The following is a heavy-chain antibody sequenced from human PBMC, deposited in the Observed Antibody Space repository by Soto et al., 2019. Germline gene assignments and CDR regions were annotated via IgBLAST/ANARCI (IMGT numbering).Heavy chain of an antibody. J-gene: IGHJ6*02. CDR1: GGSFTSFI. Sequence: QVQLVQSGAEVKKPGSSVKVSCKASGGSFTSFIVTWVRQAPGQGLEWMGRIIPVLDVEYYAQKFQGRLTTRANKSSATAYLELRSLRSEDTAVCYCANSPTPGSATPSCYGMALWGLGTTVTVSS. CDR3: ANSPTPGSATPSCYGMAL. CDR2: IIPVLDVE. D-gene: IGHD2-15*01. V-gene: IGHV1-69*02.